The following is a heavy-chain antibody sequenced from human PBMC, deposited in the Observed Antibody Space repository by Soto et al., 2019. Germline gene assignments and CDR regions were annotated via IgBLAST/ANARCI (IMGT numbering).Heavy chain of an antibody. V-gene: IGHV1-69*13. CDR2: IIPIFGTA. J-gene: IGHJ5*02. CDR3: ARVEYNWNYVPIDP. CDR1: GGTFSSYA. Sequence: SVKVSCKASGGTFSSYAISWVRQAPGQGLEWMGGIIPIFGTANYAQKFQGRVTITADESTSTAYMELSSLRSEDTAVYYCARVEYNWNYVPIDPWGQGTLVTVSS. D-gene: IGHD1-7*01.